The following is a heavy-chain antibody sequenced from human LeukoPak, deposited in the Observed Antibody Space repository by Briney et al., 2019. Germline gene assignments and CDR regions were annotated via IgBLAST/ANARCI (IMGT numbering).Heavy chain of an antibody. J-gene: IGHJ4*02. CDR2: IYYSGST. CDR3: VAVGGDY. Sequence: SETLSLTCIVSGGSISSSSYYWGWIRQPPGKGLEWIGSIYYSGSTYYNPSLKSRVTISVDTSKNQFSLKLSSVTAADTAVYYCVAVGGDYWGQGTLVTVSS. V-gene: IGHV4-39*01. CDR1: GGSISSSSYY. D-gene: IGHD2-15*01.